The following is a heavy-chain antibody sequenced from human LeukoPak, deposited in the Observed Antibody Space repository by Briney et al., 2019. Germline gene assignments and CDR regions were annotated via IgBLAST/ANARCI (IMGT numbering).Heavy chain of an antibody. CDR1: GFTFSSYA. CDR3: AKDNWPKGWLYYYGMDV. CDR2: ISYDGSNK. D-gene: IGHD5-24*01. Sequence: GRSLRLSCAASGFTFSSYAMHWVRQAPGKGLEWVAVISYDGSNKYYADSVKGRFTISRDNSKNTLYLQMNSLRAEDTALYYCAKDNWPKGWLYYYGMDVWGQGTTVTVSS. J-gene: IGHJ6*02. V-gene: IGHV3-30-3*01.